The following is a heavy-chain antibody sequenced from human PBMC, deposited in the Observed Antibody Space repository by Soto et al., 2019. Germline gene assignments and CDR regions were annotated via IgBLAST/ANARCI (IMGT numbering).Heavy chain of an antibody. Sequence: QVQLQQWGAGLLKPSETLSLTCAVYGGSFSGYYWTWIRQPPGTGLEWIGEINQSGSTRYNPSLKSRVTISVDTSKNQFSLKLTSVTAADTAVYYCARDKITGLFDYWGQGTLVTVSS. CDR3: ARDKITGLFDY. D-gene: IGHD2-8*02. CDR1: GGSFSGYY. J-gene: IGHJ4*02. CDR2: INQSGST. V-gene: IGHV4-34*01.